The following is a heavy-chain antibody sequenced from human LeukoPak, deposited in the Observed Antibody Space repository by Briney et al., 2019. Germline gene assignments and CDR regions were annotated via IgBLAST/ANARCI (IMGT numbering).Heavy chain of an antibody. CDR1: GGSISSGSYY. CDR3: ARERVPSYVLNHYLDY. CDR2: IYTSGST. J-gene: IGHJ4*02. V-gene: IGHV4-61*02. Sequence: SQTLSLTCTVSGGSISSGSYYWSWIRQPAGKGPEWIRRIYTSGSTNYNPSLKSRVTISVDTSKNQFSLKLSSVTAADTAVYYCARERVPSYVLNHYLDYWGQGTLVTVSS. D-gene: IGHD3-10*02.